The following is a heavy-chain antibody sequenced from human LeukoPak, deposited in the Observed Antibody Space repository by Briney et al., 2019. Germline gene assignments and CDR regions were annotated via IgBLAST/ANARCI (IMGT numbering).Heavy chain of an antibody. V-gene: IGHV4-59*11. Sequence: SETLSLTCTVSGGSISSHYWSWIRQPPGKGLEWIGYIYYSGSTNYNPSLKSRVTISVDTSKNQFSLKLSSVTAADTAVYYCAGGGATGDRYYYMDVWGKGTTVTVSS. CDR3: AGGGATGDRYYYMDV. D-gene: IGHD7-27*01. CDR1: GGSISSHY. CDR2: IYYSGST. J-gene: IGHJ6*03.